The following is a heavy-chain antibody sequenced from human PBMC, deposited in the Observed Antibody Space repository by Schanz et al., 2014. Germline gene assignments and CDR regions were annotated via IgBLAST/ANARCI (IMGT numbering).Heavy chain of an antibody. CDR1: GITFSGYS. V-gene: IGHV3-48*01. J-gene: IGHJ6*04. D-gene: IGHD2-2*01. Sequence: VQLVESGGGLAQPGGSLRLSCAASGITFSGYSMNWVRQAPGKGLEWVSYISGSSSTKYYADSVKGRFTISRDNGKKSLYLQMNGLRAEDTAVYFCARDLSSLIQGDVWGKGTTVTVSS. CDR2: ISGSSSTK. CDR3: ARDLSSLIQGDV.